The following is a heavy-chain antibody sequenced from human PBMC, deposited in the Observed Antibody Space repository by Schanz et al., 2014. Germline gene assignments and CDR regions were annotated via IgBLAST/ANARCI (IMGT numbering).Heavy chain of an antibody. Sequence: QVQLVQSEAEVKKPGSSVKVSCKASGGTFSSYTISWVRQAPGQGLEWMGRIIPILGIVNYAQRFQDRVRITADKSTSTAYMELSSLRSEDTAVYYCARGSPENMIRGELDYWGQGTLVTVSS. CDR2: IIPILGIV. J-gene: IGHJ4*02. V-gene: IGHV1-69*02. D-gene: IGHD3-10*01. CDR1: GGTFSSYT. CDR3: ARGSPENMIRGELDY.